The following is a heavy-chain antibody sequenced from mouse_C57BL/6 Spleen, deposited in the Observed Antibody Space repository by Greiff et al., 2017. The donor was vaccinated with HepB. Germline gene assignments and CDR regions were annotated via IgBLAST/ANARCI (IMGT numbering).Heavy chain of an antibody. J-gene: IGHJ4*01. CDR2: VYTGNSDT. Sequence: EVQPQQSGTVLARPGALVKMFCKTFCYTFPSYWMHWGKQRPGQGLEWIGAVYTGNSDTSYNQKFKGKGKLTAVPSASTSYKEPSSLTNEDSAVYYCTRMITTVEYYAMDYWGQGTSVTVSS. D-gene: IGHD1-1*01. V-gene: IGHV1-5*01. CDR3: TRMITTVEYYAMDY. CDR1: CYTFPSYW.